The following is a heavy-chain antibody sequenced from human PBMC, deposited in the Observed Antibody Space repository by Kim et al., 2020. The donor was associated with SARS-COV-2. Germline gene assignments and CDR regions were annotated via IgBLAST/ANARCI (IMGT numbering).Heavy chain of an antibody. J-gene: IGHJ4*02. CDR2: IWHDGSKA. Sequence: WGSLRLSCAASGFTFSNYAMHWVRQAPGKGLEWVAVIWHDGSKAHYADSVKGRFTMSRDNSENTLHLQMNSLRAEDTAVYYCAKDADKSGFDYWGQGTLV. D-gene: IGHD1-26*01. CDR1: GFTFSNYA. CDR3: AKDADKSGFDY. V-gene: IGHV3-33*06.